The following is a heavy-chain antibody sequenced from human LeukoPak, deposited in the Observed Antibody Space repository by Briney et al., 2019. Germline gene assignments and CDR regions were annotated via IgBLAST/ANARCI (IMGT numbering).Heavy chain of an antibody. CDR3: ARQPSVYGVVSKYYFDY. CDR2: IYYSGST. D-gene: IGHD3-3*01. J-gene: IGHJ4*02. CDR1: GGSISSSSYY. Sequence: SETLSLTCTVSGGSISSSSYYWGWIRQPPGKGLEWIGSIYYSGSTYYNPSLKSRVTISVDTSKNQFSLKLSSVTAADTAVYYCARQPSVYGVVSKYYFDYWGQGTLVTVSS. V-gene: IGHV4-39*01.